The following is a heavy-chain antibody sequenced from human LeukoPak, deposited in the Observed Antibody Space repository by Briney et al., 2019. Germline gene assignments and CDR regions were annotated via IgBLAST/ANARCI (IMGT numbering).Heavy chain of an antibody. CDR1: GFTFSTFG. CDR2: ISGSGSNT. D-gene: IGHD3-10*01. V-gene: IGHV3-23*01. CDR3: AKRLSSTSSRGAFDV. J-gene: IGHJ3*01. Sequence: PGGSLRLSCAASGFTFSTFGMSWVRQAPGKGLEWVSAISGSGSNTYYADAVKGRFTFSRDNSKNTLYLQMSSLSAEDTAIYYCAKRLSSTSSRGAFDVWGHGTVVTVSS.